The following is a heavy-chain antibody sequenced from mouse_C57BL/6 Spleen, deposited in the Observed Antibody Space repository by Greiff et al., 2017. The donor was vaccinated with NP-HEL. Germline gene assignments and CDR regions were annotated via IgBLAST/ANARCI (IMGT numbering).Heavy chain of an antibody. CDR2: IYPGSGST. J-gene: IGHJ2*01. CDR1: GYTFTSYW. D-gene: IGHD1-1*01. Sequence: QVQLQQPGAELVKPGASVKMSCKASGYTFTSYWITWVKQRPGQGLEWIGDIYPGSGSTNYNEKFKSKATLTVDTSSSTAYMQLSSLTSEDSAVYYCARYGTVVEDYFDYWGQGTTLTVSA. CDR3: ARYGTVVEDYFDY. V-gene: IGHV1-55*01.